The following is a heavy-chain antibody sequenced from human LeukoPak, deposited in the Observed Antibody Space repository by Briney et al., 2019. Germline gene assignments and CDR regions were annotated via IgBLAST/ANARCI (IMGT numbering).Heavy chain of an antibody. D-gene: IGHD6-13*01. Sequence: SVKVSCKASGGTYSSYTISWVRQAPGQGLEWMGGIIPMFGTANYAQKFQGRVTITMDESTSTAYMELSSLRSEDTAVYYCARDAYSSNWYYYFEYWGQGTLLTVPS. CDR1: GGTYSSYT. J-gene: IGHJ4*02. CDR3: ARDAYSSNWYYYFEY. CDR2: IIPMFGTA. V-gene: IGHV1-69*05.